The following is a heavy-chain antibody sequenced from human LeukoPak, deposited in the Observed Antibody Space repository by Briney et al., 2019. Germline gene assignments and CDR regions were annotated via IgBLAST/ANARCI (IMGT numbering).Heavy chain of an antibody. J-gene: IGHJ4*02. D-gene: IGHD2-15*01. Sequence: GGSLRLSCAASGFTFSNYAMSWVRQAPGKGLEWVSGISGSGGSTYYADSVKGRLTISRDNSKNTLYLQMDSLRAEDTAVYYCAKDGRYCSGGSCFVFDHWGQGTLVTVSS. CDR2: ISGSGGST. V-gene: IGHV3-23*01. CDR1: GFTFSNYA. CDR3: AKDGRYCSGGSCFVFDH.